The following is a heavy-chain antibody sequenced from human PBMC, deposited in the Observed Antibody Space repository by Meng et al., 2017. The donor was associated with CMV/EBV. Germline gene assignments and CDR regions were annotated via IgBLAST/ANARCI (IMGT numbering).Heavy chain of an antibody. CDR2: INQDGTEK. CDR3: VRGFWGP. CDR1: GSTFSDCW. Sequence: GGSLRLSCGASGSTFSDCWMSWVRQAPGKGLEWVANINQDGTEKYYVDSVKGRFTISRDNAKNSLYLQMNSLRAEDTAMYYCVRGFWGPWGQGTLVTVSS. J-gene: IGHJ5*02. D-gene: IGHD3-16*01. V-gene: IGHV3-7*01.